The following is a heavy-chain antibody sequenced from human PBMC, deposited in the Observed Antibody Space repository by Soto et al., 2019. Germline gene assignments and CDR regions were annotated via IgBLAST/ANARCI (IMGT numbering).Heavy chain of an antibody. V-gene: IGHV2-5*02. CDR1: GFSLSADGVG. CDR2: IYWDDDK. J-gene: IGHJ3*01. D-gene: IGHD2-2*01. CDR3: AHAYGGTSWPNDAFDV. Sequence: QITLKESGPTLVKPTQTLTLTCTFSGFSLSADGVGVGWIRQPPGKALEWLALIYWDDDKRYRPSLKSRLTITKDTSKNQVVLTMTNMDPVDTATYYCAHAYGGTSWPNDAFDVGGQGPVVTVSS.